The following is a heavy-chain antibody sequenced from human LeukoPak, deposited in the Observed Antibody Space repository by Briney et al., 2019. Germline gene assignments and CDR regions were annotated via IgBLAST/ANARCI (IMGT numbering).Heavy chain of an antibody. V-gene: IGHV5-51*01. CDR2: IYPGDSDT. CDR3: ARQGGYTYGYFFDAFDI. D-gene: IGHD5-18*01. Sequence: GESLQISCKGSGYSFTSYWIGWVRQMPGKGLEWMGIIYPGDSDTRYSPSFQGQVTISADKSISTAYLQWSSLKASDTAMFYCARQGGYTYGYFFDAFDIWGQGTMVTVSS. CDR1: GYSFTSYW. J-gene: IGHJ3*02.